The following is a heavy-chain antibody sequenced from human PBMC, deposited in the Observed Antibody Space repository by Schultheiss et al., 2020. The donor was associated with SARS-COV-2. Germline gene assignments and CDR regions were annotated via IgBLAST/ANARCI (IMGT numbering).Heavy chain of an antibody. D-gene: IGHD4-17*01. CDR3: ARHVGGSGDHLDVFDI. CDR1: GYSFTSYW. J-gene: IGHJ3*02. V-gene: IGHV5-51*01. Sequence: GGSLRLSCKGFGYSFTSYWIGWVRQMPGKGPEWMGIIDPGDSDTRYSPSFQGQVTISADKSISTAYLQWSSLKASDTAMYYCARHVGGSGDHLDVFDIWGQGTKVTVSS. CDR2: IDPGDSDT.